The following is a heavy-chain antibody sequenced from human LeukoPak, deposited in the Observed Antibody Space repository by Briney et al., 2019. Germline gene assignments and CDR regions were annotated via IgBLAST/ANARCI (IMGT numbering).Heavy chain of an antibody. CDR2: IGGTGLSI. V-gene: IGHV3-23*01. D-gene: IGHD3-10*01. Sequence: GGSLRLSCAGSGFIFSNYGMNWVRQAPGEGLEWIAGIGGTGLSIDYTASVKGRFTISRDNSRNTLYLQMNSLRSEDTAIYYCVKERMLWFGELSGFDVWGQGTVVTVSS. CDR3: VKERMLWFGELSGFDV. J-gene: IGHJ3*01. CDR1: GFIFSNYG.